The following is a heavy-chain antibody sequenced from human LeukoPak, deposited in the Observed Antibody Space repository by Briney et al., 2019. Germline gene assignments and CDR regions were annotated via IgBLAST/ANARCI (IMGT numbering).Heavy chain of an antibody. CDR1: GFTFSSYA. Sequence: GGSLRLSCAASGFTFSSYAMSWVRQAPGKGLECVSAISGSGGSTYYAYSVKGRFTISRDNSKNTLYLQMNSLRAEDTAVYYCAKDGSSLFLQVRWRRVPFFDYWGQGTLVTVSS. J-gene: IGHJ4*02. V-gene: IGHV3-23*01. CDR2: ISGSGGST. CDR3: AKDGSSLFLQVRWRRVPFFDY. D-gene: IGHD6-13*01.